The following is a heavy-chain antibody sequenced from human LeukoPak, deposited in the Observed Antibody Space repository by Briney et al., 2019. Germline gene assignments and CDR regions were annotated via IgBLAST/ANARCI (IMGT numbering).Heavy chain of an antibody. Sequence: SETLSLTCTVSGGSISSHYWTWIRQSPVKGLEWIGDISNSGSTSHNPSLKSRVTISIDTSKNQFSLKLSSVTAADTAVYYCGRDALVGYFSYYYMDVWGKGTTVTVSS. CDR3: GRDALVGYFSYYYMDV. CDR2: ISNSGST. D-gene: IGHD2-15*01. CDR1: GGSISSHY. V-gene: IGHV4-59*11. J-gene: IGHJ6*03.